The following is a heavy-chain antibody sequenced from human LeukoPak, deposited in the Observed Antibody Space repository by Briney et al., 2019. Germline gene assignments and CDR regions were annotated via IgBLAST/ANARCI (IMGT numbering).Heavy chain of an antibody. CDR2: IIPIVDTP. D-gene: IGHD3-3*01. J-gene: IGHJ4*02. CDR3: ARGDYDFWSAYPY. Sequence: GASVKVSCKASGGALNNSAISWMRQAPGQGLEWMGGIIPIVDTPIYAQRFQGRITFITDGSTNTAYMELNSLRSDDTAVYYCARGDYDFWSAYPYWGQGTLVTVSS. CDR1: GGALNNSA. V-gene: IGHV1-69*05.